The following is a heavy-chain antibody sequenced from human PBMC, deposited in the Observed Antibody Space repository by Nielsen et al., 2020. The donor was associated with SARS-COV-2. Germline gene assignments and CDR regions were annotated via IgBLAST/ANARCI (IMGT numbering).Heavy chain of an antibody. CDR2: IIPIFGTA. CDR3: ATASPITTSNWFDP. Sequence: WVRQAPGQGLEWMGGIIPIFGTANYAQKFQGRVTITADESTSTAYMELSSLRSEDTAVYYCATASPITTSNWFDPWGQGTLVTVSS. J-gene: IGHJ5*02. V-gene: IGHV1-69*01. D-gene: IGHD3-22*01.